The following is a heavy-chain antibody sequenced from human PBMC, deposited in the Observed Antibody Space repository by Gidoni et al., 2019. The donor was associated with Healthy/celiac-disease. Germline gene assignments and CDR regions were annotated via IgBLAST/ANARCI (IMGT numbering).Heavy chain of an antibody. CDR1: GFTFDDYA. D-gene: IGHD5-18*01. Sequence: EVQLVESGGGLVQPGRSLRLSCAASGFTFDDYAMHWVRQAPGKGLEWVKGRFTISRDNAKNSLYLQMNSLRAEDTALYYCAKDKGGYSDPSWYFDLWGRGTLVTVSS. J-gene: IGHJ2*01. V-gene: IGHV3-9*01. CDR3: AKDKGGYSDPSWYFDL.